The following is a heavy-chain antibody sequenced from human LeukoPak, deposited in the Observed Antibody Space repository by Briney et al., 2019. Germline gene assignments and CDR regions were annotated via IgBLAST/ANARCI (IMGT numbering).Heavy chain of an antibody. CDR2: ISYDGSNK. CDR1: GFTFSSYG. V-gene: IGHV3-30*18. CDR3: AKGGHGYSYGPFDY. J-gene: IGHJ4*02. D-gene: IGHD5-18*01. Sequence: GTSLRLSCAASGFTFSSYGMHWVRQAPGKGLEWVAVISYDGSNKYHADSVKGRLTISRDNSNNTLYLQMNSLRAEDTAIYYCAKGGHGYSYGPFDYWGQGTLVTVSS.